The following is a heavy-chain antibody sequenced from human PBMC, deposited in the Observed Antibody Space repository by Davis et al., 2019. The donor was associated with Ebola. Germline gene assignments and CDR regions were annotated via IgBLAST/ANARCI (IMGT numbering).Heavy chain of an antibody. CDR1: VITFSSYA. J-gene: IGHJ4*02. CDR3: ARGVGAYYFDY. V-gene: IGHV3-23*01. CDR2: ISGSGGST. D-gene: IGHD1-26*01. Sequence: GGPLRPSCTAPVITFSSYAMTWFRQAPGKGLEWVSAISGSGGSTYYADSVKGRFTISRDNAKNSLYLQMNSLRDEDTAVYYCARGVGAYYFDYWGQGTLVTVSS.